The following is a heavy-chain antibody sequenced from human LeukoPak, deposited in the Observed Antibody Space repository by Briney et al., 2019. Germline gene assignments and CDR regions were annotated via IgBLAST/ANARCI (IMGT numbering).Heavy chain of an antibody. CDR3: ARAGNYYDSSGLLSYAPGSY. Sequence: GASVKVSCKASGYTFTGYYMHWVRQAPGQGLEWMGWINPNRGGTNYAQKFQGRVTMTRDTSISTAYMELSRLRSDDTAVYYCARAGNYYDSSGLLSYAPGSYWGQGTLVTVSS. CDR2: INPNRGGT. V-gene: IGHV1-2*02. J-gene: IGHJ4*02. D-gene: IGHD3-22*01. CDR1: GYTFTGYY.